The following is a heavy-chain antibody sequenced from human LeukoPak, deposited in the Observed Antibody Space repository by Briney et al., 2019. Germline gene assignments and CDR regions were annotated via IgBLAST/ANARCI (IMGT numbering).Heavy chain of an antibody. CDR2: ISSRGSTI. D-gene: IGHD3-10*01. J-gene: IGHJ6*02. CDR1: GFTFSSYE. V-gene: IGHV3-48*03. Sequence: QPGGSLRLSCAASGFTFSSYEMNWVRQAPGKGLEWVSYISSRGSTIYYADSVKGRFTISRDNAKNSLYLQMNSLRAEDTAVYYCARSELLWFGELPPYYYYYGMDVWGQGTTVTVSS. CDR3: ARSELLWFGELPPYYYYYGMDV.